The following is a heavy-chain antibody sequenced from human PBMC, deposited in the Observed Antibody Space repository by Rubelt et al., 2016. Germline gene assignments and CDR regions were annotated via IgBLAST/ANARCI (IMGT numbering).Heavy chain of an antibody. CDR3: WRGLARAAEARRRLWLDP. D-gene: IGHD6-13*01. CDR2: INHSGST. J-gene: IGHJ5*02. Sequence: QVQLQQWGAGLLKPSETLSLTCAVYGGSFSGSYWSWIRQPPGKGLEWIGEINHSGSTNYNPCVKSRVTIAEDRAKNQVARKRSSVTAADTAVYYWWRGLARAAEARRRLWLDPWGQGTLVTVAS. CDR1: GGSFSGSY. V-gene: IGHV4-34*01.